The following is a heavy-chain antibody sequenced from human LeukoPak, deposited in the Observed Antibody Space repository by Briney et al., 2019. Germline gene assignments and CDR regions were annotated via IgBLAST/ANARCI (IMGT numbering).Heavy chain of an antibody. Sequence: SETLSLTCNVSGFSITSSYYWSWIRQPPGKGLEWIGSIYHSGSTYYNPSLKSRVTMSVDTSKNQFSLKLSSVTAADTAVYYCARRNEYSSGWYQVVDYWGQGTLVTVSS. CDR2: IYHSGST. J-gene: IGHJ4*02. CDR1: GFSITSSYY. CDR3: ARRNEYSSGWYQVVDY. D-gene: IGHD6-19*01. V-gene: IGHV4-38-2*02.